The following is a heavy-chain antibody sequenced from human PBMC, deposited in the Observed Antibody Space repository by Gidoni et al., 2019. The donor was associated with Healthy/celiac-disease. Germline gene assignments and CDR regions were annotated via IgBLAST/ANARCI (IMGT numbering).Heavy chain of an antibody. CDR3: AREIKQQLVTHGAFDI. Sequence: QVQLQESGPGLVKPSETLSLTCTVSGGSFSSYYWSWIRQPPGKGLEWIGYIYYSGSTNYNPSLKSLVTISVDTSKNQFSLKLSSVTAADTAVYYCAREIKQQLVTHGAFDIWGQGTMVTVSS. J-gene: IGHJ3*02. CDR1: GGSFSSYY. D-gene: IGHD6-13*01. CDR2: IYYSGST. V-gene: IGHV4-59*01.